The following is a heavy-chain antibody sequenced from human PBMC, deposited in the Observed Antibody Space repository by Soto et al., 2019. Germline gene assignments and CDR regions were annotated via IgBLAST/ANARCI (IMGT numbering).Heavy chain of an antibody. V-gene: IGHV3-23*01. D-gene: IGHD2-15*01. J-gene: IGHJ3*02. CDR1: GFTVSSHA. CDR2: ITAAGGT. CDR3: APHVSCSGGSCQYDAFAI. Sequence: EVQVLESGGGLVQPGGSLRLSCEGSGFTVSSHAMTWIRQAPGKGPEWVSTITAAGGTYYADSVKGRFAMSRDTSESTLYLPMNSLGAEDTAAYYCAPHVSCSGGSCQYDAFAIRGQGTMVTVSS.